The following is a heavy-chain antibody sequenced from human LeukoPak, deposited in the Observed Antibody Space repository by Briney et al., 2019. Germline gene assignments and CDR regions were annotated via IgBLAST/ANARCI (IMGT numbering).Heavy chain of an antibody. CDR1: GGSISSGDYY. J-gene: IGHJ3*02. D-gene: IGHD5-18*01. CDR2: IYYSGST. V-gene: IGHV4-30-4*01. CDR3: ARVVEQAGYSYGDDAFDI. Sequence: SETLSLTCTGSGGSISSGDYYWSWIRQPPGKGLEWIGYIYYSGSTYYNPSLKSRVTISVDTSKNQFSLKLSSVTAADTAVYYCARVVEQAGYSYGDDAFDIWGQGTMVTVSS.